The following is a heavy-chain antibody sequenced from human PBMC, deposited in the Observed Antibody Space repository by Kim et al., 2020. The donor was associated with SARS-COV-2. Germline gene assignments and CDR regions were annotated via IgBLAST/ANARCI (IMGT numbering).Heavy chain of an antibody. CDR3: ARDLRKRTIFNYYGMDV. D-gene: IGHD3-9*01. V-gene: IGHV3-30*01. Sequence: KGRFTISRDDSKDTLYLQMNSLRAEDTAVYYCARDLRKRTIFNYYGMDVWGQGTTVTVSS. J-gene: IGHJ6*02.